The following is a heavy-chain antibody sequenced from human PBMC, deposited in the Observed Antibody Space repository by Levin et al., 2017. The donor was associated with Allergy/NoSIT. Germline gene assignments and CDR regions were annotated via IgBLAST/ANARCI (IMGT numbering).Heavy chain of an antibody. CDR3: SKSSSGWYGD. V-gene: IGHV3-15*01. CDR2: IKSKTDGETT. CDR1: GLTFSNAW. J-gene: IGHJ4*02. Sequence: GESLKISCVASGLTFSNAWMSWVRQAPGKGLEWVGRIKSKTDGETTDYTAPVKGRFTISRDDSKNTLYLQMNSLKSEDTAVYYCSKSSSGWYGDWGQGTLVTVSS. D-gene: IGHD6-19*01.